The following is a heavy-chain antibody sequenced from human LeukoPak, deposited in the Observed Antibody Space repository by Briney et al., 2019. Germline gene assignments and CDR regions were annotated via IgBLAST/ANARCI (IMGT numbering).Heavy chain of an antibody. V-gene: IGHV3-21*01. D-gene: IGHD2-8*01. CDR2: ISSSSSYI. CDR3: ARDSTPIVLMVYAIPDAFDI. CDR1: GFTFSSYS. J-gene: IGHJ3*02. Sequence: PGGSLRLSCAASGFTFSSYSMNWVRQAPGKGLEWVSSISSSSSYIYYADSVKGRFTISRDNAKNSLYLQMNSLRAEDTAVYYCARDSTPIVLMVYAIPDAFDIWGQGTMVTVSS.